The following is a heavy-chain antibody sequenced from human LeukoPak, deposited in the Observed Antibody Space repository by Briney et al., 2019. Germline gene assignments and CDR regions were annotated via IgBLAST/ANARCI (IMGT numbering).Heavy chain of an antibody. J-gene: IGHJ3*02. V-gene: IGHV3-23*01. D-gene: IGHD4-17*01. CDR2: IGINGGST. CDR3: ARAPTVTSTHDAFDI. CDR1: GFTISSYA. Sequence: GGSLRLSCAASGFTISSYAMSWVRQAPGKGLEWVSGIGINGGSTYYADFVKGRFIISRDNSKNTLYLQMNSLRAEDTAVYYCARAPTVTSTHDAFDIWGQGTMVTVSS.